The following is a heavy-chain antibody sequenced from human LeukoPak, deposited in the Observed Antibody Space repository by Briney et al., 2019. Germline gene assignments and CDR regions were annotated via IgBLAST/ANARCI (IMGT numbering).Heavy chain of an antibody. CDR3: ARDLPTFFGVFFSSNYYGMDV. Sequence: GGSLRLSCAASGFTFSDYYMSWIRQAPGKGLEWVSYISSSGSTIYYADSVKGRFTISRDNAKNSLYLQMNSLRAEDTAVYYCARDLPTFFGVFFSSNYYGMDVWAKGTTVTVSS. J-gene: IGHJ6*04. V-gene: IGHV3-11*01. CDR1: GFTFSDYY. CDR2: ISSSGSTI. D-gene: IGHD3-3*01.